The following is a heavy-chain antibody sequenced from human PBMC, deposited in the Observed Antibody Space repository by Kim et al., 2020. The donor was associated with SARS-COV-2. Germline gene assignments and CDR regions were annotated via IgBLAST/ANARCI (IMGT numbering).Heavy chain of an antibody. Sequence: TYYNPSLKSRVTISVDTSKNQFSLKLSSVTAADTAVYYCASLYSSGCLDYWGQGTLVTVSS. CDR2: T. CDR3: ASLYSSGCLDY. V-gene: IGHV4-39*01. D-gene: IGHD6-19*01. J-gene: IGHJ4*02.